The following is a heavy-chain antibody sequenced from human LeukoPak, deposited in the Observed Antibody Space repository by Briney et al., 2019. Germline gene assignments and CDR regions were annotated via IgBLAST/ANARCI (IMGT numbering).Heavy chain of an antibody. CDR1: GFTFSNHW. V-gene: IGHV3-74*01. J-gene: IGHJ3*02. D-gene: IGHD2-21*01. CDR2: IVCDGGRT. CDR3: ARAPYYGDGCSYNAYDI. Sequence: PGGSLRLSCAASGFTFSNHWSHCFRQPPGKGLVWVSRIVCDGGRTSYADSVQGRFTISRDNAKNTLFLQMTSLTAEDTAVYYCARAPYYGDGCSYNAYDIWGQGALVTVSS.